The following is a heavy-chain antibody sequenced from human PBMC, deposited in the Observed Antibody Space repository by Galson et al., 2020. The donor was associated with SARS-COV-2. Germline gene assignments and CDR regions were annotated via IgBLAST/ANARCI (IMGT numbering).Heavy chain of an antibody. Sequence: GESLKISCAASGFSFSTYAMSWVRQAPGRGLEWVSTVVGHGDRTFYADSVKGRFTISRDNYKNMVYLQMNFLRAEDTAVYYCAKRGDYSDNWSVDFANWGKGTLVTVSS. J-gene: IGHJ4*02. CDR1: GFSFSTYA. V-gene: IGHV3-23*01. D-gene: IGHD1-26*01. CDR2: VVGHGDRT. CDR3: AKRGDYSDNWSVDFAN.